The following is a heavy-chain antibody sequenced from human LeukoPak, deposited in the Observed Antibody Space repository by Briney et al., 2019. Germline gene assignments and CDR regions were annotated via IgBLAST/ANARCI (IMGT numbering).Heavy chain of an antibody. CDR3: ARDESSRDDSGGYHY. V-gene: IGHV4-4*07. CDR1: KASVPSYH. Sequence: KSSDTLSLACRVSKASVPSYHWVWIRQPAGKGLDWVGRVHFSGSTNYNPSIKSRVAISLDKSKNELSLTLNSVSAADTAVYYCARDESSRDDSGGYHYWGRGLLVTVSS. D-gene: IGHD3-22*01. J-gene: IGHJ4*01. CDR2: VHFSGST.